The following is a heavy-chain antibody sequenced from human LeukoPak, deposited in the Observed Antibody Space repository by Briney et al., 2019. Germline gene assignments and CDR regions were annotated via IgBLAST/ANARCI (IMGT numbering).Heavy chain of an antibody. J-gene: IGHJ3*02. V-gene: IGHV3-7*04. D-gene: IGHD5-12*01. Sequence: GGSLRLSCAASGFTFSSYWMSWVRQAPGKGLEWVANIKQDGSEKYYVDSVKGRFTISRDNAKNSLYLQMNSLRAEDTAVYYCARANSGYHDAFDIWGQGTMVTVSS. CDR2: IKQDGSEK. CDR1: GFTFSSYW. CDR3: ARANSGYHDAFDI.